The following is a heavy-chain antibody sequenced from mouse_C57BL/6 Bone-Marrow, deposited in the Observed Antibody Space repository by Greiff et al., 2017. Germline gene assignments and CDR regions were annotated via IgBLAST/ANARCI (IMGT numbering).Heavy chain of an antibody. CDR1: GFTFSSYA. CDR3: ARGGSYSNFWFAY. Sequence: EVKVVESGGGLVKPGGSLKLSCAASGFTFSSYAMSWVRQTPEKRLEWVATISDGGSYTYYPDNVKGRFTISRDNAKNNLYLQMSHLKSEDTAMYYCARGGSYSNFWFAYWGQGTLVTVSA. CDR2: ISDGGSYT. V-gene: IGHV5-4*03. D-gene: IGHD2-5*01. J-gene: IGHJ3*01.